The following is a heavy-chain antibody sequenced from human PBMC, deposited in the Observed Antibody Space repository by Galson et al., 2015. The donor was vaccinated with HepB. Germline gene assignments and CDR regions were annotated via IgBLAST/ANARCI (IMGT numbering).Heavy chain of an antibody. D-gene: IGHD4-11*01. J-gene: IGHJ4*02. CDR2: ISSNGGTT. CDR3: VKSQTPMTTVTASLVY. V-gene: IGHV3-64D*06. Sequence: SLRLSCAVSGFTFNSYAMNWGRQAPGKGLEYVSAISSNGGTTYYADSVKGRFTISRDNSNNTVYLQMSSLRAEDTAVYYCVKSQTPMTTVTASLVYWGQGTLVTVSS. CDR1: GFTFNSYA.